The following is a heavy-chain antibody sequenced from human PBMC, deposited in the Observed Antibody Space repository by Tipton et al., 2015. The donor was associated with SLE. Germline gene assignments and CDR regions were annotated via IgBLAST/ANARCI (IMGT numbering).Heavy chain of an antibody. J-gene: IGHJ4*02. D-gene: IGHD5-12*01. CDR2: VYHTGST. CDR1: GDSISGHY. CDR3: ARLGNIEAPY. V-gene: IGHV4-59*11. Sequence: LRLSCTVSGDSISGHYWQWIRQPPGRGLEWIGYVYHTGSTNYNPSLKGRVTISIDTSKNQFSLKLSSVTAADTAVYYCARLGNIEAPYWGQGTLVTVSP.